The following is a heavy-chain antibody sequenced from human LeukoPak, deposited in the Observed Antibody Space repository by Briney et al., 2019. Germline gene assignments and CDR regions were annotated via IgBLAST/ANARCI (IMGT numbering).Heavy chain of an antibody. CDR3: ARDDGSSWWGYFDY. Sequence: GGALRLSCAASGFTFDAYGMSWVRQAPGKGLEWVSGINWNGGSTGYADSVKGRFTISRDNTKNSLYLQMNSLRAEDTALYYCARDDGSSWWGYFDYWGQGTLVTVSS. D-gene: IGHD6-13*01. CDR2: INWNGGST. J-gene: IGHJ4*02. CDR1: GFTFDAYG. V-gene: IGHV3-20*04.